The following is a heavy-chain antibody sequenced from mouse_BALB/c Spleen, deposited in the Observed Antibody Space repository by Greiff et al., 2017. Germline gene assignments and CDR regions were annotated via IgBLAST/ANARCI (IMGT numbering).Heavy chain of an antibody. CDR2: INPNNGGT. D-gene: IGHD2-14*01. V-gene: IGHV1-18*01. CDR3: AREEAYYRYERYYAMDY. J-gene: IGHJ4*01. Sequence: VQLKESGPELVKPGASVKISCKTSGYTFTEYTMHWVKQSHGKSLEWIGGINPNNGGTSYNQKFKGKATLTVDKSSSTAYMELRSLTSEDSAVYYCAREEAYYRYERYYAMDYWGQGTSVTVSS. CDR1: GYTFTEYT.